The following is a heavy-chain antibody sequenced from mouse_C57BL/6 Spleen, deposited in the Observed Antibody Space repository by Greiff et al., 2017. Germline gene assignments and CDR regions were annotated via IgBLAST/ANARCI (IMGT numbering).Heavy chain of an antibody. CDR3: ARTVVARDWYFDV. Sequence: EVMLVESGGGLVQPGGSLKLSCAASGFTFSDYGLAWVRQAPRKGPEWVAFISNLAYSIYYADTVTGRFTISRENAKNTLYLEMSSLRSEDTAMYYCARTVVARDWYFDVWGTGTTVTVSS. D-gene: IGHD1-1*01. CDR1: GFTFSDYG. J-gene: IGHJ1*03. CDR2: ISNLAYSI. V-gene: IGHV5-15*01.